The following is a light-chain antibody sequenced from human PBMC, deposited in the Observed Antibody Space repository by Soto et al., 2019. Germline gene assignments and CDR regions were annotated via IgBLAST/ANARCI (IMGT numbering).Light chain of an antibody. CDR2: DTS. CDR3: QQYGTSEII. V-gene: IGKV3-20*01. Sequence: EIVLTQSPGTLSLSPGERATLSCRASQSLTNSFIAWYQQRPSQAPRLLIYDTSSRASGIPDRFSGSGSGTDFTLTISRLETEDFAVFYCQQYGTSEIIFGQGTRLEIK. J-gene: IGKJ5*01. CDR1: QSLTNSF.